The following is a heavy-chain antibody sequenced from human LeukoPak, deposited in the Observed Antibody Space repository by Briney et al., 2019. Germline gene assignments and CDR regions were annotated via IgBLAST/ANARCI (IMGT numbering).Heavy chain of an antibody. J-gene: IGHJ2*01. CDR3: ARGAEAGYWYFDL. CDR2: INPNSGGT. Sequence: ASVKVSCKASGYTFTGYYMHWVRQAPGQGLEGMGWINPNSGGTNYAQKFQGRVTMTRDTSTSTAYMELSRLRSDDTALYYCARGAEAGYWYFDLWGRGTLVTVSS. V-gene: IGHV1-2*02. CDR1: GYTFTGYY. D-gene: IGHD6-19*01.